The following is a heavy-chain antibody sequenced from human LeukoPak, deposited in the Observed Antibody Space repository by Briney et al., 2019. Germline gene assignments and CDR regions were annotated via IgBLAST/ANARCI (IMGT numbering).Heavy chain of an antibody. CDR3: VPADKQ. D-gene: IGHD6-13*01. J-gene: IGHJ4*02. V-gene: IGHV3-74*01. CDR2: ITPDGSTT. Sequence: GGSLRLSCAASGFTFSSYNMHWVRQAPGKGLVWVSLITPDGSTTSYADSVKGRFTISRDNAKNTLYLQMNSLRAEDTAVYYCVPADKQWGQGTLVTVSS. CDR1: GFTFSSYN.